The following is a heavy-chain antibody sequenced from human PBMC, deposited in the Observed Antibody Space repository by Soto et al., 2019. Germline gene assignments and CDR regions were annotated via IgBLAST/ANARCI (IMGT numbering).Heavy chain of an antibody. CDR2: IGKSGSDR. CDR1: GFMFSDYA. CDR3: MKVRDY. J-gene: IGHJ4*02. Sequence: EVKLVESGGGLVQPGGSLRISCKVSGFMFSDYAMTWVRQAPGKGLEWVSSIGKSGSDRDYADSVKGRFTISRDNSENTVYLQMDSLKVEDTALYFCMKVRDYCGQGTQVTVS. V-gene: IGHV3-23*04.